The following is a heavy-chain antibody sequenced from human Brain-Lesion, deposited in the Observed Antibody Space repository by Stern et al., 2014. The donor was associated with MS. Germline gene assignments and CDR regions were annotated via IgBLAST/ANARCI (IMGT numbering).Heavy chain of an antibody. CDR2: IRPEADRRPT. Sequence: EMQLVESGGGLLKPGGSLRLSCAGSGFSFKNAWMTWVRQAPGKGLEWLGLIRPEADRRPTDYAAPVKGRFTISRDDSKNTLYLQMNSLKSEDTAVYYCMGHTDYWGQGTLVTVSS. D-gene: IGHD1-26*01. J-gene: IGHJ4*02. CDR3: MGHTDY. CDR1: GFSFKNAW. V-gene: IGHV3-15*01.